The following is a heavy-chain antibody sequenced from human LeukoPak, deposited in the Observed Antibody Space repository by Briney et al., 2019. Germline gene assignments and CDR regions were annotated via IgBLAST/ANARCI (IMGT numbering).Heavy chain of an antibody. D-gene: IGHD3-3*01. CDR1: GFTFSSYE. J-gene: IGHJ4*02. Sequence: GGSLRLSCAASGFTFSSYEMNGVRQAPGKGLEWVSYISSSGSTIYYADSVKGRFTISRDNAKNSLYLQMNSLRAEDTAVYYCARTDYDFWSGYPYFDYWGQGTLVTVSS. CDR2: ISSSGSTI. V-gene: IGHV3-48*03. CDR3: ARTDYDFWSGYPYFDY.